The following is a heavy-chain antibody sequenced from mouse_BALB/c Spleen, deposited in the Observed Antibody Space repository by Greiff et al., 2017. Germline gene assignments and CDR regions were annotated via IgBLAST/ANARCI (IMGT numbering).Heavy chain of an antibody. CDR2: IYPGDGST. CDR3: ARADLLWHYYFDY. D-gene: IGHD2-1*01. Sequence: QVQLQQSGAELVRPGTSVKISCKASGYTFTNYWLGWVKQRPGHGLEWIGWIYPGDGSTKYNEKFKGKATLTADKSSSTAYMQLSSLTSENSAVYFCARADLLWHYYFDYWGQGTTLTVSS. J-gene: IGHJ2*01. V-gene: IGHV1-63*01. CDR1: GYTFTNYW.